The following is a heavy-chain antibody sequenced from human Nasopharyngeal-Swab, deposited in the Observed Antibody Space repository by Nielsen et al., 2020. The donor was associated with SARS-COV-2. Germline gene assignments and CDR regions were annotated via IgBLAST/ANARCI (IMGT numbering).Heavy chain of an antibody. CDR3: ARGTAVAGILYYFDY. V-gene: IGHV3-13*01. CDR1: GFTFSSYD. CDR2: IGTAGDT. D-gene: IGHD6-19*01. Sequence: GASLKISCAASGFTFSSYDMHWVRQATGKGLEWVSAIGTAGDTYYPGSVKGRFTISRENAKNSLYLQMNSLRAGDTAVYYCARGTAVAGILYYFDYWGQGTLVTVSS. J-gene: IGHJ4*02.